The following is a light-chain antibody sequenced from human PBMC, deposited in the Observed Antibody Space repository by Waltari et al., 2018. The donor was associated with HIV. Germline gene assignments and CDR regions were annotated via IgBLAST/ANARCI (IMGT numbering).Light chain of an antibody. CDR3: CSYAGYV. CDR2: EVF. V-gene: IGLV2-23*02. CDR1: RRADGASNL. J-gene: IGLJ1*01. Sequence: QSALTQPASVSGSPGQSITIPCTGSRRADGASNLVSWYHEHPGNAPNLMMYEVFKRPPGVSNRFSGSKSGNTASLTISGLQAEDEADYYCCSYAGYVFGTGTKVTVL.